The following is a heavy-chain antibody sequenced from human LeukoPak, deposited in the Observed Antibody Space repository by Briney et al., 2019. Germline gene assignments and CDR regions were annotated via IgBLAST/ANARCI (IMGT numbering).Heavy chain of an antibody. CDR1: GFTFRSYG. CDR3: ARSSDYGDYSSVDY. J-gene: IGHJ4*02. D-gene: IGHD4-17*01. CDR2: IACDGRKE. Sequence: GGSLRLSCAASGFTFRSYGMHWVREAPGKGLEWGAVIACDGRKEYDAAAVKGRFTICRDNSKNTLYLQINRLRAEDTAVYYCARSSDYGDYSSVDYWGQGTLVTVSS. V-gene: IGHV3-33*01.